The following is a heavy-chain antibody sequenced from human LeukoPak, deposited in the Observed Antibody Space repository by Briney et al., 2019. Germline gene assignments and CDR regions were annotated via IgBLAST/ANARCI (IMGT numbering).Heavy chain of an antibody. CDR1: GGSISSGSYY. CDR2: IYTSGST. Sequence: SQTLSLTCTVSGGSISSGSYYWSWIRQPAGKGLEWIGRIYTSGSTNYNPSLKSRVTISVDTSKNQFSLELSSVTAADTAVYYCARGSRPHYYYGMDIWGQGTTVTVSS. CDR3: ARGSRPHYYYGMDI. J-gene: IGHJ6*02. V-gene: IGHV4-61*02.